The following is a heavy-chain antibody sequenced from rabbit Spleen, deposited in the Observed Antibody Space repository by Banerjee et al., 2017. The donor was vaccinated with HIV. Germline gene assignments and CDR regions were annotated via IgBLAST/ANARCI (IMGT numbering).Heavy chain of an antibody. CDR2: IYTGSSGNT. D-gene: IGHD1-1*01. V-gene: IGHV1S45*01. Sequence: QQHLEESGGGLVKPGGTLTLTCKASGLDFSSSYWICWVRQAPGKGLEWIACIYTGSSGNTYYATWVNGRFTISKTSSTTVDLKMTSLTDADTATYFCAASSGGDNRHNLWGQGTLVTVS. J-gene: IGHJ4*01. CDR3: AASSGGDNRHNL. CDR1: GLDFSSSYW.